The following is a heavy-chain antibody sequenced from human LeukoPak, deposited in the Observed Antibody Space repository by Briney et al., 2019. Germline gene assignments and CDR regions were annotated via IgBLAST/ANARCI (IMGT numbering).Heavy chain of an antibody. CDR3: ARGTYYSYYYYYRDV. V-gene: IGHV4-59*01. CDR2: IYYSGSS. CDR1: GGSISSYY. J-gene: IGHJ6*03. Sequence: PSETLSLTCTVSGGSISSYYWRWLRQPPGKGLEWIGYIYYSGSSNYNPSLKSRVTISVDTSKNQFSLKLSSVTAADTAVYYCARGTYYSYYYYYRDVWGKGTTVTVSS. D-gene: IGHD3-10*01.